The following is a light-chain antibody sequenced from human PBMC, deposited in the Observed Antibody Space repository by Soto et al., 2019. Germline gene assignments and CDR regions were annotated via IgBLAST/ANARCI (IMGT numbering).Light chain of an antibody. CDR2: EVS. V-gene: IGLV2-14*01. CDR3: SSYTSTTTLV. Sequence: QSALTQPASVSGSPGQSITISCTGTRSDVGGYKYVSWYQHHPGKAPKFIIFEVSNRPSGVSNRFSGSKSANTASLTISGLRAEDEADYYCSSYTSTTTLVFGSGTKLTVL. J-gene: IGLJ1*01. CDR1: RSDVGGYKY.